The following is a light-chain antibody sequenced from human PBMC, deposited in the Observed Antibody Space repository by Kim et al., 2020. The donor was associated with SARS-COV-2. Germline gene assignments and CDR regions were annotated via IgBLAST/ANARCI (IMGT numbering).Light chain of an antibody. CDR1: QDVSPY. V-gene: IGKV3-11*01. J-gene: IGKJ4*01. CDR2: YVS. CDR3: QRRRTQFS. Sequence: EIVLTQSPATLSLSVGETATLSCRARQDVSPYLAWYQQKPGQPPRLLIYYVSTRATDTPARFSGSGSGTDFTLTISGLEPEDFAIYYCQRRRTQFSFGGGTKVDIK.